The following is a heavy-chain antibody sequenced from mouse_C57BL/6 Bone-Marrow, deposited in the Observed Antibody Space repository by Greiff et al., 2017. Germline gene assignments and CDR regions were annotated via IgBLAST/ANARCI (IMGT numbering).Heavy chain of an antibody. V-gene: IGHV1-26*01. CDR3: TRYYAMDY. J-gene: IGHJ4*01. CDR2: INPYNGGT. Sequence: EVQLQQSGPELVKPGASVKISCKVSGYTFTDYYMNWVKQSPGKSLEWIGDINPYNGGTSYNQTLKGKATLTVDKSSSTAFMQLLCLTSEDSAVEYSTRYYAMDYWGQGTSVTVSS. CDR1: GYTFTDYY.